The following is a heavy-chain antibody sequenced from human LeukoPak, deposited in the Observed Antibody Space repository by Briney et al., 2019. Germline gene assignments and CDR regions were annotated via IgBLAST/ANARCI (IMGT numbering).Heavy chain of an antibody. CDR1: GGSISSSSYY. Sequence: SETLSLTCTVSGGSISSSSYYWGWIRQPPGKGLEWIGSIYYSGSTYYNPSLKSRVTISVDTSKNQFSLKLSSVTAADTAVYYCARHATPRDIVVVPAAIPHAFDIWGQGTMVTVSS. CDR2: IYYSGST. D-gene: IGHD2-2*02. J-gene: IGHJ3*02. V-gene: IGHV4-39*01. CDR3: ARHATPRDIVVVPAAIPHAFDI.